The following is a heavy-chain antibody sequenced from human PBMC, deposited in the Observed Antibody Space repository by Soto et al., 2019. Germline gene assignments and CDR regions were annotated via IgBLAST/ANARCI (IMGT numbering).Heavy chain of an antibody. V-gene: IGHV3-30*18. Sequence: GGSLRLSCAASGFTFSSYGMHWVRQAPGKGLEWVAVISYDGSNKYYADSVKGRFTISRDNSKNTLYLQMNSLRAEDTAVYYCAKAGNYYDSSGYCDYWGQGTLVTVSS. J-gene: IGHJ4*02. CDR1: GFTFSSYG. CDR2: ISYDGSNK. CDR3: AKAGNYYDSSGYCDY. D-gene: IGHD3-22*01.